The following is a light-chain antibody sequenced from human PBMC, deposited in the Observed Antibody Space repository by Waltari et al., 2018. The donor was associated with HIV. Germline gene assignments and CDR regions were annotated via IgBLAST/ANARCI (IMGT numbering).Light chain of an antibody. V-gene: IGLV2-23*02. CDR2: EVT. Sequence: QSALTQPASVSGSPGQSITISCTGTSHEVGSCNLVSWYQHHPGKAPKLLIFEVTKRPSGVSNRFSASKSGNTASLTISGLQAEDEADYYCCSYAGSSTLLFGGGTKLSVL. CDR3: CSYAGSSTLL. J-gene: IGLJ2*01. CDR1: SHEVGSCNL.